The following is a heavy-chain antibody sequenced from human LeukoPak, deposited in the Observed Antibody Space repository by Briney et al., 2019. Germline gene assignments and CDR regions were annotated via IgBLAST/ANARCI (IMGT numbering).Heavy chain of an antibody. CDR2: ISSSGRTT. CDR1: GFTFSSYE. CDR3: ARDTGKWRPFDS. J-gene: IGHJ4*02. D-gene: IGHD1-14*01. V-gene: IGHV3-48*03. Sequence: GGSLRLSCAASGFTFSSYEMNWVRQAPGKGLEWVSYISSSGRTTYYADSVKGRFTISRDNPKNSLYLQMSSLRAEDTAVYYCARDTGKWRPFDSWGQGTLVTVSS.